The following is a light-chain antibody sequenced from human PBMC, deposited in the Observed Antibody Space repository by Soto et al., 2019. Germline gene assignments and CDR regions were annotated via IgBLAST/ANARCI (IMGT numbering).Light chain of an antibody. CDR2: DVS. V-gene: IGLV2-11*01. Sequence: QSVLTQPRSVSGSPGQSVTISCTGTSSDVGGYNYVSWYQQHSGKAPKLMIYDVSKRPSGVPDRFSGSKSGNTASLTISGLQAEDEADYYCCSYAGSYTLYVFGTGTRSPS. CDR3: CSYAGSYTLYV. CDR1: SSDVGGYNY. J-gene: IGLJ1*01.